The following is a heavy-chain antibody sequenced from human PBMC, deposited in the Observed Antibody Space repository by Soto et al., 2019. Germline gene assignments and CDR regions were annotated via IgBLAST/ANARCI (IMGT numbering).Heavy chain of an antibody. Sequence: QVQLVESGGGLVQPGGSLRLTCVASGFTFGSHGMHWVRQAPGKGLEWVAVISYDETNEYYVDSVKGRFTISRDNSKSTLYLHMNGLRPEDTAVYKCAKDLRTTISDYGMDVWGQGTTVTVSS. CDR3: AKDLRTTISDYGMDV. CDR2: ISYDETNE. CDR1: GFTFGSHG. J-gene: IGHJ6*02. V-gene: IGHV3-30*18. D-gene: IGHD2-21*01.